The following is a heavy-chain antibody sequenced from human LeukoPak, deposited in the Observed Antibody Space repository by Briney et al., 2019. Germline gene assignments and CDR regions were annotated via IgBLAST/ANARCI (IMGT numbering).Heavy chain of an antibody. J-gene: IGHJ3*02. D-gene: IGHD4-17*01. Sequence: SVKVSCKASGYTFTSYGISWVRQAPGQGLEWMGGIIPIFGTANYAQKFQGRVTITADESTSTAYMELSSLRSEDTAVYYCARPHNYGVEGAFDIWGQGTMVTVSS. CDR1: GYTFTSYG. CDR2: IIPIFGTA. CDR3: ARPHNYGVEGAFDI. V-gene: IGHV1-69*13.